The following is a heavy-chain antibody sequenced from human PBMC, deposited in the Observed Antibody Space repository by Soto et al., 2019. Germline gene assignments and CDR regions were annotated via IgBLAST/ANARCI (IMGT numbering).Heavy chain of an antibody. CDR2: IYYSGST. CDR1: GGSISSGDYY. J-gene: IGHJ6*02. V-gene: IGHV4-30-4*01. D-gene: IGHD3-9*01. CDR3: ARDPVRGRYFDWLLGRVGMDV. Sequence: SETLSLTCTASGGSISSGDYYWSWIRQPPGKGLEWIGYIYYSGSTYYNPSLKSRVTISVDTSKNQFSLKLSSVTAADTAVYYCARDPVRGRYFDWLLGRVGMDVWGQGTTVTVS.